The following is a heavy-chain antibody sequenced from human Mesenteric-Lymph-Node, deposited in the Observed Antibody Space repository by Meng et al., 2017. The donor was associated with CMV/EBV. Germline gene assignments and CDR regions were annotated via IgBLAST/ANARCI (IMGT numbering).Heavy chain of an antibody. CDR2: INHSGST. CDR1: GGSFSGYY. Sequence: QVQLHQWGAGLLKPSETLSFTLAVYGGSFSGYYWNWIRQSPEKGLEWIGEINHSGSTTYNPSFTSRIIISVDTSTNQISLNMSSVTAADTAVYYCARGSSYDILTGYFDYWGQGALVTVSS. V-gene: IGHV4-34*01. J-gene: IGHJ4*02. CDR3: ARGSSYDILTGYFDY. D-gene: IGHD3-9*01.